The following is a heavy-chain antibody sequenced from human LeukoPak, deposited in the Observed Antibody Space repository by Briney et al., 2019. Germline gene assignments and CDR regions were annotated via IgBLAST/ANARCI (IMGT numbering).Heavy chain of an antibody. D-gene: IGHD2-2*01. V-gene: IGHV3-30-3*01. CDR3: ARDRVPSDIVVVPAKHYGMDV. Sequence: GGSLRLSCAASGFTFSSYAMHWVRQAPGKGLEWVAVIAYDGSNKYYADSVKGRFTISRNNSKNTLYLQVNSLRAEDTAVYYCARDRVPSDIVVVPAKHYGMDVWGQGTTVTVSS. CDR2: IAYDGSNK. J-gene: IGHJ6*02. CDR1: GFTFSSYA.